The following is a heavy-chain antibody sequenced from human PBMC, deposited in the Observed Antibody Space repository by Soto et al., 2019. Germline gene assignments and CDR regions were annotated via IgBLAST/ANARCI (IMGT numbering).Heavy chain of an antibody. CDR1: GYTFTSYG. Sequence: GASVKVSCKASGYTFTSYGISWVRQAPGQGLEWMGWISAYNGNTNYAQKLQGRVTMTTDTSTSTAYMELRSLRSDDTAVYYCAREARSVLRYFDWPHFDYWGQGNLVTVSS. CDR3: AREARSVLRYFDWPHFDY. V-gene: IGHV1-18*01. J-gene: IGHJ4*02. CDR2: ISAYNGNT. D-gene: IGHD3-9*01.